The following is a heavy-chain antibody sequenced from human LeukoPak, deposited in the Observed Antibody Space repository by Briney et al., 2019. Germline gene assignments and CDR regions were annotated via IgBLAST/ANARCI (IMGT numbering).Heavy chain of an antibody. Sequence: GGSLRLSCAASGFTFSSYAMTWVRQAPGKGLEWVSALSGSDGSTYYADSVKGRLTISRDNSKNTLYLQMNSLRAEDTAVYYCAKDRAPRTYYYDTSGYYYDYWGQGTLVTVSS. CDR3: AKDRAPRTYYYDTSGYYYDY. CDR2: LSGSDGST. D-gene: IGHD3-22*01. V-gene: IGHV3-23*01. J-gene: IGHJ4*02. CDR1: GFTFSSYA.